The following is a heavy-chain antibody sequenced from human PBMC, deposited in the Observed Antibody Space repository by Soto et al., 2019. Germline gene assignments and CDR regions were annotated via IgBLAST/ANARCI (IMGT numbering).Heavy chain of an antibody. CDR1: GVTFSGYA. Sequence: GASLKVSWKTSGVTFSGYAISWLRKAPRQGLEWMGGIIPIFGTANYAQKSQGRVTLTADDSTSTAYMELSSLRSEDTAVYYCERSHNPLGYCSRGGCYYYFDYWGQGTLVTVSS. CDR2: IIPIFGTA. V-gene: IGHV1-69*01. J-gene: IGHJ4*02. D-gene: IGHD2-15*01. CDR3: ERSHNPLGYCSRGGCYYYFDY.